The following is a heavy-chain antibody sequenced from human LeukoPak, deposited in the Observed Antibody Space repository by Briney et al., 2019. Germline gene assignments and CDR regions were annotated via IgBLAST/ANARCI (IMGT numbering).Heavy chain of an antibody. CDR2: IMPTFDTA. CDR3: ATFYSSGYYYVY. J-gene: IGHJ4*02. D-gene: IGHD3-22*01. CDR1: GGSFSSYG. Sequence: GASVKVSCKASGGSFSSYGFSWVRQAPGQGLEWMGGIMPTFDTASYAQKFQGRVTITMDESTSTSYMELRSLRSEDTAVYYCATFYSSGYYYVYWGQGTLVTVSS. V-gene: IGHV1-69*05.